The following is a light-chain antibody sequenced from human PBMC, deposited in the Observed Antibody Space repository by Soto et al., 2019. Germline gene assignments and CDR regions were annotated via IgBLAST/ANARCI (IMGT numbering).Light chain of an antibody. J-gene: IGKJ2*01. CDR1: QSVSSY. CDR2: DAS. Sequence: EIVLTQSPATLSLSPGERATLSCRASQSVSSYLDWYQQKPGQAPRLLIYDASNRATGIPARFRGSGAGTYFTLTISSLEADDFAFYYYQQRSNWPLTFGHWTKLEIK. V-gene: IGKV3-11*01. CDR3: QQRSNWPLT.